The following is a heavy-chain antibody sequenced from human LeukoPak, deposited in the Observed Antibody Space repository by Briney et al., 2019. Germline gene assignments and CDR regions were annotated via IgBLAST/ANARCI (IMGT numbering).Heavy chain of an antibody. D-gene: IGHD3-22*01. J-gene: IGHJ4*02. CDR2: ISGSGGST. Sequence: GGSLRLSCAASGFTFSSYAMSWVRQAPGKRLEWVSAISGSGGSTYYADSVKGRFTISRDNSKNTLYLQMNSLRAEDTAVYYCAKSLSITMIVVVYDYWGQGTLVTVSS. CDR1: GFTFSSYA. CDR3: AKSLSITMIVVVYDY. V-gene: IGHV3-23*01.